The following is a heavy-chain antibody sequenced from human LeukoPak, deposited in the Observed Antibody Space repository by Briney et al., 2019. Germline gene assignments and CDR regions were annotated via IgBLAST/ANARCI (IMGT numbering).Heavy chain of an antibody. D-gene: IGHD6-19*01. CDR2: IYGADAA. CDR3: ARDQVAALGVLGY. J-gene: IGHJ4*02. CDR1: GFNVSSNY. Sequence: PGGSLRLSCAASGFNVSSNYMTWIRQAPGKGLEWVSLIYGADAAYYAESVRGRFMISRDNLKNTLFLQMNSLRVEDTAVYYCARDQVAALGVLGYWGQGTLVTVSS. V-gene: IGHV3-66*02.